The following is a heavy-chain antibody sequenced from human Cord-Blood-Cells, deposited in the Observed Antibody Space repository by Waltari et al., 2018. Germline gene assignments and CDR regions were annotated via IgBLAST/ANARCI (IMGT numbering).Heavy chain of an antibody. CDR1: GGSFSGYY. V-gene: IGHV4-34*01. CDR2: INHSGST. CDR3: ASAPGTTGTTYYYYYGMDV. Sequence: QVQLQQWGAGLLKPSETLSLTCAVYGGSFSGYYWSWIRQPPGKGLEWIGEINHSGSTNSNPSLRGRVTISVDTSKNQFSLKLSSVTAADTAVYYCASAPGTTGTTYYYYYGMDVWGQGTTVTVSS. D-gene: IGHD1-1*01. J-gene: IGHJ6*02.